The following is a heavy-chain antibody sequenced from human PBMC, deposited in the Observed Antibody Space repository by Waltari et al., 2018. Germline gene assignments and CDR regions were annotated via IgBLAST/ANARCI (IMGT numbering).Heavy chain of an antibody. CDR1: GGTFSSYA. CDR2: AIPILGTT. D-gene: IGHD3-10*01. CDR3: ARDQFTMVQGVTIGYYFDY. V-gene: IGHV1-69*06. Sequence: QVQLVQSGAEGKKPGSSVKVSCKASGGTFSSYAISWVRQAPGQGRGWMGGAIPILGTTNTRQKFQGSDTITADKSTRTAYMELSGLRSEDTAVYYCARDQFTMVQGVTIGYYFDYWGQGTLVTVSS. J-gene: IGHJ4*02.